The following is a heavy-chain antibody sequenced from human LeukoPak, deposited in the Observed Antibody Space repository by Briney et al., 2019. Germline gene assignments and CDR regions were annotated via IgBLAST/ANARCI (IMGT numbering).Heavy chain of an antibody. CDR2: ISSSSSTI. D-gene: IGHD2-2*01. J-gene: IGHJ3*01. CDR1: EFTFSSYS. V-gene: IGHV3-48*04. Sequence: GGSLRLSCAASEFTFSSYSMNWVRQAPGKGLEWVSCISSSSSTIYYAASVKGRFTISRDNAKNSLYLQMNSLRAEDTAVYYCARDGGYCSSTNCYLGVWGQGTLVTVSS. CDR3: ARDGGYCSSTNCYLGV.